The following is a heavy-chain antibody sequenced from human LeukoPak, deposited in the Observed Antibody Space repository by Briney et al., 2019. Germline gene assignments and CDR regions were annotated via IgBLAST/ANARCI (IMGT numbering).Heavy chain of an antibody. CDR2: INPSGGST. Sequence: ASVKVSCKASGYTFTTYNIHWVRQAPGQGLEWMGIINPSGGSTSYAQKFQGRVTLTRDMSTRTVYMELSSLRSEDTAVYYCARDMPIAMTGPTKNWFEPWGQGTLVIVSS. CDR3: ARDMPIAMTGPTKNWFEP. D-gene: IGHD6-19*01. J-gene: IGHJ5*02. V-gene: IGHV1-46*01. CDR1: GYTFTTYN.